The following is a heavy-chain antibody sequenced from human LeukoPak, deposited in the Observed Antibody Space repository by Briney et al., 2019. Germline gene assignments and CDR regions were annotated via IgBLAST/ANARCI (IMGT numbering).Heavy chain of an antibody. CDR3: ARESPYYYDSSDAFDI. D-gene: IGHD3-22*01. CDR2: ISSSSSTI. Sequence: PGGSLRLPCAASGFTFSSYSMNWVRQAPGKGLEWVSYISSSSSTIYYADSVKGRFTISRDNAKNSLYLQMNSLRAEDTAVYYCARESPYYYDSSDAFDIWGQGTMVTVSS. V-gene: IGHV3-48*01. CDR1: GFTFSSYS. J-gene: IGHJ3*02.